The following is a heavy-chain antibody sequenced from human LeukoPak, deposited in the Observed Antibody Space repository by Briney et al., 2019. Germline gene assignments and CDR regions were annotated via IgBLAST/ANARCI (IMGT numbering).Heavy chain of an antibody. J-gene: IGHJ3*02. Sequence: GGSLRLSCTASGLTFSTSGFNWVRQAPGKGLEWVSAISGSGGSTYYADSVKGRFTISRDNSKNTLYLQMNSLRAEDTAVYYCAKDPPGAVTTSPDAFDIWGQGTMVTVSS. D-gene: IGHD4-17*01. CDR3: AKDPPGAVTTSPDAFDI. V-gene: IGHV3-23*01. CDR1: GLTFSTSG. CDR2: ISGSGGST.